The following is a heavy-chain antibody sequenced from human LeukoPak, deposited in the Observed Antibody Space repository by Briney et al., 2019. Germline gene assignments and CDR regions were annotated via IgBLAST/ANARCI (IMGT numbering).Heavy chain of an antibody. CDR3: ARDLISITIFGVVSRYFDY. J-gene: IGHJ4*02. CDR1: GGSVSSGSYY. Sequence: PSETLSLTCTVSGGSVSSGSYYWSWIRQPPGEGLEWIGYIYYSGSTNYNPSLKSRVTISVDTSKNQFSLKLSSVTAADTAVYYCARDLISITIFGVVSRYFDYWGQGTLVTVSS. V-gene: IGHV4-61*01. CDR2: IYYSGST. D-gene: IGHD3-3*01.